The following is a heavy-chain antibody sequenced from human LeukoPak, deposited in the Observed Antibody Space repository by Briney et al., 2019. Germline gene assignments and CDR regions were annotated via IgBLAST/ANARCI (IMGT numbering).Heavy chain of an antibody. Sequence: GASVKVSCKASGGTFSSYAISWVRQAPGQGLEWMGGIIPIFGTINYAQKFQGRVTITADKSTSTAYMELSSLRSEDTAVYYCASRGYSYGYFFDYWGQGTLVTVSS. CDR1: GGTFSSYA. D-gene: IGHD5-18*01. V-gene: IGHV1-69*06. CDR2: IIPIFGTI. J-gene: IGHJ4*02. CDR3: ASRGYSYGYFFDY.